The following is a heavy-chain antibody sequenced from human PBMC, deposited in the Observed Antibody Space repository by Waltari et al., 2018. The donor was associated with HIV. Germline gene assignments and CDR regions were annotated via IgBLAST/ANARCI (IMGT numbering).Heavy chain of an antibody. D-gene: IGHD4-4*01. J-gene: IGHJ4*02. V-gene: IGHV1-8*01. CDR2: INPNSGKT. Sequence: QGHLAQSWAQVNQHGASVKESSKASGYPFLCVDINHMQHATAQGLEWLVCINPNSGKTGYAQRFQGRVTITRNTSISTAYMELSSLRSEDTAVYFCARGPQVYPTYYGDYWRQGTLVTVSS. CDR3: ARGPQVYPTYYGDY. CDR1: GYPFLCVD.